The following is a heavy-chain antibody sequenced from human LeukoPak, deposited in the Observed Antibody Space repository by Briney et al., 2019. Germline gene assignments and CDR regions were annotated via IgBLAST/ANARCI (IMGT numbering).Heavy chain of an antibody. D-gene: IGHD3-10*01. CDR1: GVSFSGYY. J-gene: IGHJ6*04. Sequence: SETLSLTCAVYGVSFSGYYWSWVRQPPGKGLEWVGEINHSGSTNYNPSLKRRVTISVGTSNNQFSLKLRSVTAADPAVYYCARHPARPRNYYGSGSFVYYGMDVWGKGTTVTVSS. V-gene: IGHV4-34*01. CDR2: INHSGST. CDR3: ARHPARPRNYYGSGSFVYYGMDV.